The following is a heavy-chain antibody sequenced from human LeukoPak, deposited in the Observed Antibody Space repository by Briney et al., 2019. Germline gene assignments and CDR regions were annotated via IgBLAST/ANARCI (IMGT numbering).Heavy chain of an antibody. CDR2: INGDGTNT. Sequence: GGSLRLSCAASGFAFSPYWMHWVRQAPGKGLVWVSHINGDGTNTRYADSVKGRFTISRDNAKNTLYLQMNSLRAEDTAVYYCARAGSGQWYIDYWGQGTLVTVSS. J-gene: IGHJ4*02. CDR3: ARAGSGQWYIDY. V-gene: IGHV3-74*01. D-gene: IGHD6-19*01. CDR1: GFAFSPYW.